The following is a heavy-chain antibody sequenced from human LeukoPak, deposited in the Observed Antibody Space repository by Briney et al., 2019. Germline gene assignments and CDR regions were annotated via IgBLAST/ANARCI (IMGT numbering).Heavy chain of an antibody. V-gene: IGHV1-46*01. CDR1: GYTFPSYY. J-gene: IGHJ6*04. CDR2: INLIGCST. CDR3: ARMDYYYGMDV. Sequence: ASVPVSCKASGYTFPSYYMHWVRQAPGQGLEWMGTINLIGCSTSYAQQFQGRVTMTRNPSTRTVYMELSSLRSVDTSVYYYARMDYYYGMDVWGKGTTVTAS.